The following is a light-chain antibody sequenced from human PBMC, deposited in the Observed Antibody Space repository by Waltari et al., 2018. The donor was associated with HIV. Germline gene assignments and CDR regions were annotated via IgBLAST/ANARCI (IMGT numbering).Light chain of an antibody. CDR1: SSDVGGYNF. J-gene: IGLJ2*01. CDR2: EVS. Sequence: QSALTQPPSASGSPGQSVTISCTGTSSDVGGYNFVSWYQQQPGNSPKLMIFEVSKRPSGVPDRFSGSKSANTASLTVSGLQAEDEADYYCSSYAGSNNLVFGGGTKLTVL. V-gene: IGLV2-8*01. CDR3: SSYAGSNNLV.